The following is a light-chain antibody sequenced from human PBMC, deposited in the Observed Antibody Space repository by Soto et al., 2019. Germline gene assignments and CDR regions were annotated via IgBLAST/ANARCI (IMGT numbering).Light chain of an antibody. Sequence: QSALTQPPSAYGSPGQSVTISCTGTSSDVGGYNNVSWYQQHPGKAPKLMIYEVSKRPSGVPDRFSGSKSGNTASLTVSGLQAEDEADYYCSSYAGSNNFVFGTGTKLTVL. J-gene: IGLJ1*01. V-gene: IGLV2-8*01. CDR2: EVS. CDR1: SSDVGGYNN. CDR3: SSYAGSNNFV.